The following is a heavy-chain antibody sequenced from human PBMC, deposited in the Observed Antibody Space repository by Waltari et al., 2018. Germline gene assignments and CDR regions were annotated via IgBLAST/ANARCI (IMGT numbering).Heavy chain of an antibody. Sequence: DVQLVESGGGLVQPGGSLRLSCAASGFTFSSLERNWVRQAPGKGRGWVYYLSTTGDKIYYGDSVKGRFTSSRDNAKNSLYLQMDSLRAEDTAVYYCTREGLPGYGLDVWGQGTTVTVSS. CDR1: GFTFSSLE. V-gene: IGHV3-48*03. J-gene: IGHJ6*02. D-gene: IGHD2-15*01. CDR3: TREGLPGYGLDV. CDR2: LSTTGDKI.